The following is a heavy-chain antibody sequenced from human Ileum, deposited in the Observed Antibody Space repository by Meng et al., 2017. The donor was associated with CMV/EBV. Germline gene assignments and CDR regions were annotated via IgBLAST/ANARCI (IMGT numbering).Heavy chain of an antibody. J-gene: IGHJ4*02. D-gene: IGHD5-18*01. Sequence: SCAASGVTFNSYAMSWVRQAPGKGLEWVSGISSSGGRTYYADSVQGRFTISRDDSKTTLYLQMNSLRVEDTAVYYCAKDMLGLYGFDCWGQGTLVTVSS. CDR3: AKDMLGLYGFDC. V-gene: IGHV3-23*01. CDR1: GVTFNSYA. CDR2: ISSSGGRT.